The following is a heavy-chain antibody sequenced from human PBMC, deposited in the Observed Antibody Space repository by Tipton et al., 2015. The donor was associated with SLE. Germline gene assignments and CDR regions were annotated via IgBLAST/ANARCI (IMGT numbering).Heavy chain of an antibody. CDR2: ISAYNGNT. J-gene: IGHJ3*02. CDR3: ARDSVGRIAVAFGAFDI. V-gene: IGHV1-18*01. CDR1: GYTFTSYG. Sequence: QLVQSGAEVKKPGASVKVSCKASGYTFTSYGISWVRQAPGQGLEWMGWISAYNGNTNYAQKLQGRVTMTTDTSTSTAYMELSSLRSEDTAVYYCARDSVGRIAVAFGAFDIWGQGTMVTVSS. D-gene: IGHD6-19*01.